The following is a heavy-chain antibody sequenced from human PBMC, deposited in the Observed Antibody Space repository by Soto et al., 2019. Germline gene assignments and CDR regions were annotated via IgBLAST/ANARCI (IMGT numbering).Heavy chain of an antibody. V-gene: IGHV1-2*02. CDR1: GYSLSGCY. CDR2: INPNSGGT. J-gene: IGHJ5*02. D-gene: IGHD6-13*01. Sequence: ASVKVSCKASGYSLSGCYLHWVRQAPGQGPEWMGWINPNSGGTKYVQKFQGRVTMTRDTSIITVYLELSRLRSDDAAVYYCARGGGIAAPGPNWFDPWGQGTLVTVSS. CDR3: ARGGGIAAPGPNWFDP.